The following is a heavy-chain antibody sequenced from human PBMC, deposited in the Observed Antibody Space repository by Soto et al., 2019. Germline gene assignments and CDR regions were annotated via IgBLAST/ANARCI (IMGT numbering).Heavy chain of an antibody. CDR1: GFTFSDYS. J-gene: IGHJ4*02. CDR3: ARGHEYYFGY. V-gene: IGHV3-21*01. Sequence: GGSLRLSCAASGFTFSDYSMSWVRQAPGKGLEWVSSISGSSSYMYYADSLKGRFTISRDNAKNSLYLQMNSLRAEDTAVYYCARGHEYYFGYWGQGTLVTVSS. CDR2: ISGSSSYM.